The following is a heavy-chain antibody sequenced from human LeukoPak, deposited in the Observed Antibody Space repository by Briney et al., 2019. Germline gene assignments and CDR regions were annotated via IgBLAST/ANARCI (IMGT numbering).Heavy chain of an antibody. CDR1: EFTFSSYG. V-gene: IGHV3-30*02. J-gene: IGHJ4*02. Sequence: GGSLRLSCAASEFTFSSYGMHWVRQAPGKGLEWVAFIRYDGSTKYYADSVKGRFTISRDNFKNTLYLQMNSLRAEDTAVYYCAKGSRAQGYYFDFWGQGTLVTVSS. CDR3: AKGSRAQGYYFDF. CDR2: IRYDGSTK. D-gene: IGHD3-10*01.